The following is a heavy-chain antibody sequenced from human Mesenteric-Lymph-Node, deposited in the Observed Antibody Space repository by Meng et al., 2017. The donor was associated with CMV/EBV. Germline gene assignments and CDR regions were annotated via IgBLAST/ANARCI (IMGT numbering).Heavy chain of an antibody. CDR1: GFTFSSYW. CDR3: ARNFDFWSGYYCYFDY. CDR2: INSDGSST. V-gene: IGHV3-74*01. D-gene: IGHD3-3*01. Sequence: GESLKISCAASGFTFSSYWMHWVRQAPGKGLVWVSRINSDGSSTSYADSVKGRFTISRDNAKNSLYLQMNSLRAEDTAVYYCARNFDFWSGYYCYFDYWGQGTLVTVSS. J-gene: IGHJ4*02.